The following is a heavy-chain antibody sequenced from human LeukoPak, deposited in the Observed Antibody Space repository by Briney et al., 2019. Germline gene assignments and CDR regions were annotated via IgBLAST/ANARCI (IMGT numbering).Heavy chain of an antibody. CDR2: IFYSGST. CDR1: GASISSYY. Sequence: SETLSLTCTVSGASISSYYWSWIRQPPGKRLEWIGYIFYSGSTLYNPTLQSRVTISVDTSKNQFSLKLTSVTAADTAVYYCASGPYPAAGTDHQFDYWGQGTLVTVSS. V-gene: IGHV4-59*01. CDR3: ASGPYPAAGTDHQFDY. J-gene: IGHJ4*02. D-gene: IGHD6-13*01.